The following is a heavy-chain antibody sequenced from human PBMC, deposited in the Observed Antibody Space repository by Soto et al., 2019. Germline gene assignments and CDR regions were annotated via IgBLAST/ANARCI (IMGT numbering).Heavy chain of an antibody. CDR2: IYQNGNT. Sequence: SETLSLTCTVSGGSISSGSYIWYWIRQPPGKGLEWIGHIYQNGNTYFNPSLKSRVTISGDKSENQFSLKLTTVTAADTAVYYCARGYNWNAGGLGYWGQGTLVTVSS. CDR1: GGSISSGSYI. D-gene: IGHD1-20*01. V-gene: IGHV4-30-2*01. J-gene: IGHJ4*02. CDR3: ARGYNWNAGGLGY.